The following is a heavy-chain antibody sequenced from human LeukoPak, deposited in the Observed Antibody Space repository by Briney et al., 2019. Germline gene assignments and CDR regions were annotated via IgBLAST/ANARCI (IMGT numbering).Heavy chain of an antibody. J-gene: IGHJ4*02. CDR2: IVSSSTT. CDR1: GFTFSSYT. CDR3: ARVATRGFDY. D-gene: IGHD5-12*01. V-gene: IGHV3-48*04. Sequence: GGSLRLSCAAPGFTFSSYTMNWVRQAPGKGLEWLSYIVSSSTTYYADSVKGRFTISRDNAKNSLYLQMNSLRAEDTAVYYCARVATRGFDYWGQGTLVTVSS.